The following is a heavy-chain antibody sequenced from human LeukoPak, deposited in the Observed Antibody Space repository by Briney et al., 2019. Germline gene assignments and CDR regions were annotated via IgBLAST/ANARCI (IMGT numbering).Heavy chain of an antibody. D-gene: IGHD3-16*01. Sequence: GGSLRLSCAASGFRVTTYGMHWVRQALGKGLEWVSFIRHDGSDKYYAESVKGRFTISKDDSKNTQYLQMNSLRSEDTAIYYCARDFNWAWDYWGQGALVTVSS. CDR1: GFRVTTYG. V-gene: IGHV3-30*02. CDR3: ARDFNWAWDY. CDR2: IRHDGSDK. J-gene: IGHJ4*02.